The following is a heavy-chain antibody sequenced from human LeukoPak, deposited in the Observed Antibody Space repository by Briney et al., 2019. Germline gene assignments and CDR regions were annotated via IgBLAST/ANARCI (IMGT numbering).Heavy chain of an antibody. CDR2: IYHSGST. CDR3: ARGVGSVTTSKETD. J-gene: IGHJ4*02. Sequence: SETLSLTCTVSGYSISSGYYWGWIRQPPGKGLEWSGSIYHSGSTYYNPSLKSRVTISVDTSKNQFSLKLSSVTAADTAAYYCARGVGSVTTSKETDWGQGTLVAVSS. V-gene: IGHV4-38-2*02. D-gene: IGHD4-17*01. CDR1: GYSISSGYY.